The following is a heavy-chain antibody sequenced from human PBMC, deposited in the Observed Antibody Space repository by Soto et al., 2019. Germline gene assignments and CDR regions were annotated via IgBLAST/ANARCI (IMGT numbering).Heavy chain of an antibody. D-gene: IGHD6-13*01. CDR1: GGSISSGGYY. CDR3: ARVVIAAAGTQWFDP. CDR2: IYYSGST. Sequence: QVQLQESGPGLVKPSQTLSLTCTVSGGSISSGGYYWSWIRQHPGKGLEWIGYIYYSGSTYYNPSFKSRVTLSVDTSKNQFSLKLSSVTAADTAVYYCARVVIAAAGTQWFDPWGQGTLVTVSS. V-gene: IGHV4-31*03. J-gene: IGHJ5*02.